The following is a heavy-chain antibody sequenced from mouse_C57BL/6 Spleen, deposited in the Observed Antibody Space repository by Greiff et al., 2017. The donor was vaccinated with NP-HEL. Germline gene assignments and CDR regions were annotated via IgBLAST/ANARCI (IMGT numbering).Heavy chain of an antibody. V-gene: IGHV6-3*01. Sequence: EVKLVESGGGLVQPGGSMKLSCVASGFTFSNYWMNWVRQSPEKGLEWVAQIRLKSDNYATHYAESVKGRFTISRDDSKSSVYLQMNNLRAEDTGIYYCTGITTVVGFDYWGQGTTLTVSS. J-gene: IGHJ2*01. CDR2: IRLKSDNYAT. D-gene: IGHD1-1*01. CDR3: TGITTVVGFDY. CDR1: GFTFSNYW.